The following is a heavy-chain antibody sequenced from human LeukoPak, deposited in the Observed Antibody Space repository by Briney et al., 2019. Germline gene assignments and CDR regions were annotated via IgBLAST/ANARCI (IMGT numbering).Heavy chain of an antibody. D-gene: IGHD2-8*02. CDR1: GFTFSSYG. Sequence: GGSLRLSCAASGFTFSSYGMHWVRQAPGKGLEWVAVILSDGSKEFYTDSVKGRFTISRDNSKNTLYLQMNSLRAEDTAVYYCAKDVSGGFDYWGQGTLVTVSS. J-gene: IGHJ4*02. V-gene: IGHV3-30*02. CDR2: ILSDGSKE. CDR3: AKDVSGGFDY.